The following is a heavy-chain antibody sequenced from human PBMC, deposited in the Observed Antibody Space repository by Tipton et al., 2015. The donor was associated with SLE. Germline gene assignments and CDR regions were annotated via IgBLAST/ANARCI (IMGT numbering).Heavy chain of an antibody. CDR1: GGSFSGYY. CDR3: ARAAYSSSPMGY. J-gene: IGHJ4*02. CDR2: INHSGST. Sequence: GLVKPSETLSLTCAVYGGSFSGYYWSWIRQPPGKGLEWIGEINHSGSTNYNPSLKSRVTISVDTSKNQFSLKLSSVTAADTAVYYCARAAYSSSPMGYWGQGTLVTVSS. D-gene: IGHD6-13*01. V-gene: IGHV4-34*01.